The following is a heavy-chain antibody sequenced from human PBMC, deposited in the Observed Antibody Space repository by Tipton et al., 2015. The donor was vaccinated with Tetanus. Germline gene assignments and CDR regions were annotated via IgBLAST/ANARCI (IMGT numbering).Heavy chain of an antibody. D-gene: IGHD3-22*01. V-gene: IGHV4-61*08. CDR1: GGSVTSGDYQ. Sequence: LRLSCTVSGGSVTSGDYQWNWIRQPPGKGLEWLAYISYSGSTNSNYSLKSRITISRDTSKNQFSLKLTSVTAADTAVYYCARVDPFDGRGYGGAFDIWGHGAMVTVSS. CDR3: ARVDPFDGRGYGGAFDI. CDR2: ISYSGST. J-gene: IGHJ3*02.